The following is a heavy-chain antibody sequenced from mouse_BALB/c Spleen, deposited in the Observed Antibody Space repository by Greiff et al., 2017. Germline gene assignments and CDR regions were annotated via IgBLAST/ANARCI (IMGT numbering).Heavy chain of an antibody. D-gene: IGHD2-4*01. CDR1: GFTFSSFG. Sequence: EVQLVESGGGLVQPGGSRKLSCAASGFTFSSFGMHWVRQAPEKGLEWVAYISSGSSTIYYADTVKGRFTISRDNPKNTLFLQMTSLRSEDTAMYYCARSGGYYDDDGGYFDYWGQGTTLTVSS. J-gene: IGHJ2*01. CDR2: ISSGSSTI. CDR3: ARSGGYYDDDGGYFDY. V-gene: IGHV5-17*02.